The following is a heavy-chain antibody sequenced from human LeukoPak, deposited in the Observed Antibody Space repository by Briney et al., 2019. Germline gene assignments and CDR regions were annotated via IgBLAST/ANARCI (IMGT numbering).Heavy chain of an antibody. CDR1: GGTISSYY. CDR2: IYYSGTT. CDR3: ARAGYSYGIDAFDI. D-gene: IGHD5-18*01. Sequence: SETLSLTCTVSGGTISSYYWSWIRQPPGKGLERIGYIYYSGTTNYNPSLKSRVTISVDTSKNQFSLKLSSVTAADTAVYYCARAGYSYGIDAFDIWGQGALVTVSS. J-gene: IGHJ3*02. V-gene: IGHV4-59*01.